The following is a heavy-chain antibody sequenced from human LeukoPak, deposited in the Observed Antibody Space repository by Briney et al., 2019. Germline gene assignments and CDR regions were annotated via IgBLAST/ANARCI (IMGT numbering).Heavy chain of an antibody. D-gene: IGHD2-8*02. CDR1: GYRFTSYW. J-gene: IGHJ6*02. V-gene: IGHV5-51*01. Sequence: TGESLKISCKGSGYRFTSYWIGWVRQMPGKGLEWMASIYPGDSDTRYSPSFQGQVTISADKSISTAYLQWSSLKASDTAMYYCARDVLVVPPSYHYYGMDVWGQGTTVTVSS. CDR3: ARDVLVVPPSYHYYGMDV. CDR2: IYPGDSDT.